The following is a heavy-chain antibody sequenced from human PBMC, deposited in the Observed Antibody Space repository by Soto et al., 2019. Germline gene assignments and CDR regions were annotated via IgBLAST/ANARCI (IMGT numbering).Heavy chain of an antibody. Sequence: PSETLSLTCTVSGGSISSSSYYWGWIRQPLGKGLEWIGSIYYSGSTYYNPSLKSRVTISVDTSKNQFSLKLSSVTAADTAVYYCARHGADYDILTGFYYYGMDVWGQGTTVTVSS. CDR3: ARHGADYDILTGFYYYGMDV. J-gene: IGHJ6*02. CDR1: GGSISSSSYY. V-gene: IGHV4-39*01. CDR2: IYYSGST. D-gene: IGHD3-9*01.